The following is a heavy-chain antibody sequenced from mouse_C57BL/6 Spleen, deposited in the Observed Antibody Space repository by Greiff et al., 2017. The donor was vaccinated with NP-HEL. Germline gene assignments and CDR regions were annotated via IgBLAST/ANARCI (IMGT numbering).Heavy chain of an antibody. D-gene: IGHD2-4*01. CDR1: GYAFSSSW. CDR2: IYPGDGDT. V-gene: IGHV1-82*01. CDR3: ARDDYWYAMDY. Sequence: VQLQQSGPELVKPGASVKISCKASGYAFSSSWMNWVKQRPGKGLEWIGRIYPGDGDTNYNGKFKGKATLTADKSSSTAYMQRSSLTSEDSAVYFCARDDYWYAMDYWGQGTSVTVSS. J-gene: IGHJ4*01.